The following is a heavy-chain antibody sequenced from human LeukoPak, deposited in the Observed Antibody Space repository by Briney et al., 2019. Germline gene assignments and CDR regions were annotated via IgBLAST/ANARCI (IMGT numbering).Heavy chain of an antibody. CDR1: GYTFISYY. V-gene: IGHV1-46*01. CDR2: INPSGGST. J-gene: IGHJ1*01. D-gene: IGHD6-13*01. Sequence: ASVKVSCKASGYTFISYYMHWVRQAPGQGLEWMGIINPSGGSTSYAQKFQGRVTMTRDTSTSTVYMELSSLRSEDTAVYYCARVRDIAAAGLYFQHWGQGTLVTVSS. CDR3: ARVRDIAAAGLYFQH.